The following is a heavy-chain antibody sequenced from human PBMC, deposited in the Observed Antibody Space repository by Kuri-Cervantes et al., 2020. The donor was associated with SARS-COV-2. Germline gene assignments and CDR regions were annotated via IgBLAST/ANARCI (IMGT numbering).Heavy chain of an antibody. CDR3: ARGDYGDYSDY. V-gene: IGHV4-39*07. Sequence: SETLSLTCNVSGDSISRSKFYWGWIRQPPGKGLEWIGSIYHSGSTYYNPSLKSRVTISVDTSKNQFSLKLSSVTAADTAVYYCARGDYGDYSDYWGQGTLVTVSS. CDR1: GDSISRSKFY. CDR2: IYHSGST. D-gene: IGHD4-17*01. J-gene: IGHJ4*02.